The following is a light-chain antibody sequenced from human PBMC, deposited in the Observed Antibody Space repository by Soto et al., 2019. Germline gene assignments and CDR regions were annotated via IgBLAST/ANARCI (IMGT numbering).Light chain of an antibody. Sequence: PGERATLSCRASQSVTSNNLAWYQQKPGQAPRLLIYGASSRATGIPDRFSGSGSGTDFSLTISRLEPEDFAVYYCPQYGSSPLTFGQGTRLEIK. CDR1: QSVTSNN. J-gene: IGKJ5*01. CDR2: GAS. V-gene: IGKV3-20*01. CDR3: PQYGSSPLT.